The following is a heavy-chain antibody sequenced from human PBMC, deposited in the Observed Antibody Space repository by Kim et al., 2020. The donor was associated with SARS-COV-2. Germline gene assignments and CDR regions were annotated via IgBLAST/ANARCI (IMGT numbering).Heavy chain of an antibody. CDR3: ARGRRGAGSGSRSPYFDL. CDR2: INHSGST. Sequence: SETLSLTCAVYGGSFSGYYWSWIRQPPGKGLEWIGEINHSGSTNYNPSLKSRVTISVDTSKNQFSLKLSSVTAADTAVYYCARGRRGAGSGSRSPYFDLWGRGTLVTVSS. J-gene: IGHJ2*01. V-gene: IGHV4-34*01. CDR1: GGSFSGYY. D-gene: IGHD3-10*01.